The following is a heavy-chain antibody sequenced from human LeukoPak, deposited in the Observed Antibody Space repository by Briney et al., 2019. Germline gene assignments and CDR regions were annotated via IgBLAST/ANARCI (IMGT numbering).Heavy chain of an antibody. CDR2: ISGSGGST. CDR1: GFTFSSYA. V-gene: IGHV3-23*01. CDR3: AKGGIVSVSPFFDY. Sequence: PGGSLRLSCAASGFTFSSYAMSWVRQAPGKGLEWVSAISGSGGSTYYADSVKGRFTISRDDSKNTLYLQMNSLRAEDTAVYYCAKGGIVSVSPFFDYWGQGTLVTVSS. D-gene: IGHD1-26*01. J-gene: IGHJ4*02.